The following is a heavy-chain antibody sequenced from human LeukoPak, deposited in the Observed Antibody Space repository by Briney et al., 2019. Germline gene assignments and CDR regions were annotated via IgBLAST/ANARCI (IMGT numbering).Heavy chain of an antibody. D-gene: IGHD1-26*01. J-gene: IGHJ4*02. CDR3: ARHSVGATYFDY. V-gene: IGHV4-39*01. CDR2: IYYSGST. Sequence: SETLSLTCTVSGVSMSRSSYYWGWIRQPPGKGLEWIGSIYYSGSTYYNPSLKSRVTISVDTSKNQFSLKLTSVTAADTAVYYCARHSVGATYFDYWGQGTLVTVSS. CDR1: GVSMSRSSYY.